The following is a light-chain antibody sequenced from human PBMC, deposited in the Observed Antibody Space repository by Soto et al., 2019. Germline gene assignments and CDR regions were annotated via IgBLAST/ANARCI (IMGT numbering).Light chain of an antibody. J-gene: IGKJ2*01. V-gene: IGKV1-5*03. CDR2: KAS. CDR3: QQYSSYSPYT. Sequence: DIQMTQSPSTLSASVGDRVTSTCRASQSISSWLAWYLQKPGKAPKLLIYKASTLQDGVPSRFTGSGSGTVFSITSSSLQPDDFATYYCQQYSSYSPYTFGQVTKLEI. CDR1: QSISSW.